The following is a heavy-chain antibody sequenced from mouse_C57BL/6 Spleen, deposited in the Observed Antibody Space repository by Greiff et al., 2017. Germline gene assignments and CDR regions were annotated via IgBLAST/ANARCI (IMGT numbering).Heavy chain of an antibody. CDR3: ARFTTIVATFDY. J-gene: IGHJ2*01. CDR2: ISDGGSYT. Sequence: EVKLMESGGGLVKPGGSLKLSCAASGFTFSSYAMSWVRQTPEKRLEWVATISDGGSYTYYPDTVKGRFTISRDNVKNNLYLQMSHLKSEDTAMYYCARFTTIVATFDYWGQGTTLTVSS. CDR1: GFTFSSYA. V-gene: IGHV5-4*03. D-gene: IGHD1-1*01.